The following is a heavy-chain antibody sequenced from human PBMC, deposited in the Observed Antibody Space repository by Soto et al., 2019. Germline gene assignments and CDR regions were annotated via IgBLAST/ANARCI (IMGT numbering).Heavy chain of an antibody. CDR2: IYHSGIT. CDR1: SGSISSSNW. Sequence: SETLSLTCAVSSGSISSSNWWSWVRQPPGKGLEWIGEIYHSGITNYNPSLKSRVTISVDKSKNQFSLKLSSVTAADTAVYYYARRWGPPDSHDAFDIWGQGTMVTVSS. CDR3: ARRWGPPDSHDAFDI. J-gene: IGHJ3*02. V-gene: IGHV4-4*02. D-gene: IGHD2-21*02.